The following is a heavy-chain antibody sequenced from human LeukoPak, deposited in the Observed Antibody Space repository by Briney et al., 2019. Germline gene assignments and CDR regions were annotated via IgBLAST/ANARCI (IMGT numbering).Heavy chain of an antibody. Sequence: PGGSLRLSCAASEVTVTDNYMSWVRQAPGKGLQWLSVIYPGGNLYYADSVKGRFIISRDNSKNTLSLQMNSLTADDTAVYYCVRGPRYYDDSGFHYGVFDIWGQGTLVTVSS. CDR2: IYPGGNL. CDR3: VRGPRYYDDSGFHYGVFDI. J-gene: IGHJ3*02. D-gene: IGHD3-16*01. V-gene: IGHV3-53*01. CDR1: EVTVTDNY.